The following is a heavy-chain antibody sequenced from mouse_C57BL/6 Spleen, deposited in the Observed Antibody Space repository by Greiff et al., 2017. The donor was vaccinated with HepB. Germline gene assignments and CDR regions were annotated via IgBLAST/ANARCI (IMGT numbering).Heavy chain of an antibody. D-gene: IGHD3-2*02. CDR2: IDPSDSET. J-gene: IGHJ2*01. CDR1: GYTFTSYW. Sequence: VQLQQPGAELVRPGSSVKLSCKASGYTFTSYWMHWVKQRPIQGLEWIGNIDPSDSETHYNQKFKDKATLTVDKSSSTAYMQLSSLTSEDSAVYYCARYGGNSSGYYFDYWGQGTTLTVSS. V-gene: IGHV1-52*01. CDR3: ARYGGNSSGYYFDY.